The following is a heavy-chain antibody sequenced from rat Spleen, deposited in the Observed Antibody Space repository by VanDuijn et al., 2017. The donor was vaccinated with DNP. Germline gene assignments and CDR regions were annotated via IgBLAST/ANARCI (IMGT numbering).Heavy chain of an antibody. V-gene: IGHV2-6*01. CDR1: GFSLTSYT. CDR2: ISSGGST. Sequence: QVQLKESGPGLVQPSQTLSLTCTVSGFSLTSYTVTWVCQPPGKGLEWIAAISSGGSTYYNSALKSRLSISRDTSKSQVFLEMNSLQTEDTAVYVCASHVTGPYVMDVWGQGTSVTVSS. CDR3: ASHVTGPYVMDV. D-gene: IGHD4-1*01. J-gene: IGHJ4*01.